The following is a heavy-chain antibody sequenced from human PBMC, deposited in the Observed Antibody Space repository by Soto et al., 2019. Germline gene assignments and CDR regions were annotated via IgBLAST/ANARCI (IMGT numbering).Heavy chain of an antibody. CDR2: ISAYNGNT. J-gene: IGHJ6*02. Sequence: QIQLVHSGGDVKKPGASVKVSCKSSGYKFISHRITWVRQAPGQWLEWMGRISAYNGNTNYAQKLQGRVTMTTDTSTNTAYMELRSLRSDDTAVYYCARVACCGGATGCRDMDVWGQGPTVTVS. V-gene: IGHV1-18*01. D-gene: IGHD2-21*01. CDR3: ARVACCGGATGCRDMDV. CDR1: GYKFISHR.